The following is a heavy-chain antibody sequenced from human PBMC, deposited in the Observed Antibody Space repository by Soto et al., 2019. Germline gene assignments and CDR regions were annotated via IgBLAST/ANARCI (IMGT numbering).Heavy chain of an antibody. CDR3: ARGPSGDKVHY. D-gene: IGHD7-27*01. Sequence: TLSLTCFGSGASMRSTYWWTWVRQPPGEGLEWIGHIFDSGTTYTNPSLGSQVAISLDTSKNHFSLTLSSVTAADTAVYYCARGPSGDKVHYWGQGALVTVSS. V-gene: IGHV4-30-4*01. CDR2: IFDSGTT. J-gene: IGHJ4*02. CDR1: GASMRSTYW.